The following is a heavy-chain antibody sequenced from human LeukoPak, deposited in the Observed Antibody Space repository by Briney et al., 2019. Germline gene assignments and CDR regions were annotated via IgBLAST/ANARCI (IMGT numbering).Heavy chain of an antibody. Sequence: SETLSLTCTVSGGSISSNSYYWVWVRQPPGKGLEWIGSVYSSGSTYYNPSLKSPVTISVDTSKNQFSLKLSSVTAADTAVYYCARLPWGAYSSFDPWGQGTLVTVAS. V-gene: IGHV4-39*01. CDR1: GGSISSNSYY. D-gene: IGHD3-16*01. J-gene: IGHJ5*02. CDR2: VYSSGST. CDR3: ARLPWGAYSSFDP.